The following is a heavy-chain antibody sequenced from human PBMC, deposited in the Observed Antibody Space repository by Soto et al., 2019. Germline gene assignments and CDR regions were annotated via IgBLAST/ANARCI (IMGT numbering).Heavy chain of an antibody. CDR1: GYIFTNYG. V-gene: IGHV1-18*01. J-gene: IGHJ4*02. Sequence: QVQLVQSGAEVRKPGASVNVSCKTSGYIFTNYGVAWVRQAPGQGLELVAWISGYNGYPKHTQKFQGRVTGTTDTTTRTGYMELRNLRSDDTAVYYCARASAGALYDFWGQGTRVTVSS. CDR2: ISGYNGYP. CDR3: ARASAGALYDF. D-gene: IGHD6-13*01.